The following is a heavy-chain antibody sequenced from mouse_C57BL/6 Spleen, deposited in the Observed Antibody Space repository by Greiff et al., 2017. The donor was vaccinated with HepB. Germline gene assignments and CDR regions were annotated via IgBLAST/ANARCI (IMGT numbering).Heavy chain of an antibody. J-gene: IGHJ2*01. V-gene: IGHV1-69*01. CDR3: ARGLYYYDY. Sequence: EQPGAELVMPGASVKLSCKASGYTFTSYWMHWVKQRPGQGLEWIGEIDPSDSYTNYNQKFKGKSTLTVDKSSSTAYMQLSSLTSEDSAVYYCARGLYYYDYWGQGTTLTVSS. CDR2: IDPSDSYT. D-gene: IGHD1-1*01. CDR1: GYTFTSYW.